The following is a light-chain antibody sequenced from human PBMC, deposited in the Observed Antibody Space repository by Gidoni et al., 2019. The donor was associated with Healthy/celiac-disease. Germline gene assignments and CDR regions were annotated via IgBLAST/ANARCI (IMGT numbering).Light chain of an antibody. Sequence: QSVLTQPPSASGTPGQRVTISCSGSSSNLGSNTVNWYQQLPGTGPKLLIYSNNQRPSGVPDRFSGSKSGTSASLAISGRQSEDEADYYCAAWDDSLNGWVFGGGTKLTVL. CDR2: SNN. CDR3: AAWDDSLNGWV. J-gene: IGLJ3*02. V-gene: IGLV1-44*01. CDR1: SSNLGSNT.